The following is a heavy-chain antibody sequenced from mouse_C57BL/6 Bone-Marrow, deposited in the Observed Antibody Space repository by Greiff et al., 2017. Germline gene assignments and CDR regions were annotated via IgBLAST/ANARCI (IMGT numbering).Heavy chain of an antibody. CDR1: GYTFTSYW. V-gene: IGHV1-50*01. CDR3: ANYVDY. CDR2: IDPSDSYT. J-gene: IGHJ2*01. Sequence: QVQLQQPGAELVKPGASVKLSCKASGYTFTSYWMQWVKQRPGQGLEWIGEIDPSDSYTNYNQKFKGKATLTVDTSSSTAYMQLSSLTSEGAAVYYWANYVDYWGQGTTLTVSS.